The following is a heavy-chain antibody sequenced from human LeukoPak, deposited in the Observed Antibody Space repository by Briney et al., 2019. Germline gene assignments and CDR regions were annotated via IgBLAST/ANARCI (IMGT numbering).Heavy chain of an antibody. J-gene: IGHJ1*01. D-gene: IGHD3-22*01. CDR2: IYYSGST. CDR1: GGSISNYY. CDR3: ASPRGDDSGGYYTWYFHH. Sequence: PSETLSLTCTVSGGSISNYYWSWIRQPPGKGLEWIGYIYYSGSTNYSPSLKSRVTISVDTSKNQFSLKLSSVTAADTAVYFCASPRGDDSGGYYTWYFHHWGQGILVTVSS. V-gene: IGHV4-59*08.